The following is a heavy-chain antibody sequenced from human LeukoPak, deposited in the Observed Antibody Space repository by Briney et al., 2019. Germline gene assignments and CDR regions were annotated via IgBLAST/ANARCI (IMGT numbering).Heavy chain of an antibody. J-gene: IGHJ6*03. Sequence: SETLSLTCAVYGGSFSGYYWSWIRQPPGKGLEWIGEINHSGGTNYNPSLKSRVTISVDTSKNQFSLKLNSVTAADTAVYYCARRVLRYFGTTYMDVWGKGTTVTVSS. V-gene: IGHV4-34*01. CDR2: INHSGGT. D-gene: IGHD3-9*01. CDR1: GGSFSGYY. CDR3: ARRVLRYFGTTYMDV.